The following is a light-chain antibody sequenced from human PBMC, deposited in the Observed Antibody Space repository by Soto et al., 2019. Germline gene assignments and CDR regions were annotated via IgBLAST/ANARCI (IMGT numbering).Light chain of an antibody. J-gene: IGKJ5*01. CDR3: QQYGGSPIT. CDR1: QRVSSGY. V-gene: IGKV3-20*01. CDR2: GAS. Sequence: IVLTQSPGTLSLSPGERATLSCRASQRVSSGYLAWYQQKPGQAPRLLIYGASSRATGIPDRFSGSGSGTDFTLTISRLDPEDSAVYYCQQYGGSPITFGPGTRLEIK.